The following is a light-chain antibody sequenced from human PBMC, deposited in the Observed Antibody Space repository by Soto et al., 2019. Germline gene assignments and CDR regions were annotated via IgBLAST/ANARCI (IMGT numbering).Light chain of an antibody. V-gene: IGKV1-9*01. CDR2: GTS. CDR1: QGMSSY. Sequence: DKQLNQSPSFLSASVGDRVTITCRASQGMSSYLAWYQQKPGKAPKLLIYGTSTLQSGVPSRFSGSGSGTEFTLTISSLQPEDFATYYCQQLNSYPITFGQGTRLEIK. J-gene: IGKJ5*01. CDR3: QQLNSYPIT.